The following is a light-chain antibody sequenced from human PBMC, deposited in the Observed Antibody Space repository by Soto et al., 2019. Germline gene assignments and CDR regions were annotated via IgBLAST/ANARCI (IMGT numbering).Light chain of an antibody. Sequence: DNQVTQSPSTLSASVGDRVTITCRASQKISGWLAWYQQKPGKAPKLLIYDASTLESGVPSRFSGSESGTEYTLTISGLQPDDFATYYCQQYDGYLFGQGTNLEIK. V-gene: IGKV1-5*01. CDR2: DAS. CDR3: QQYDGYL. J-gene: IGKJ2*01. CDR1: QKISGW.